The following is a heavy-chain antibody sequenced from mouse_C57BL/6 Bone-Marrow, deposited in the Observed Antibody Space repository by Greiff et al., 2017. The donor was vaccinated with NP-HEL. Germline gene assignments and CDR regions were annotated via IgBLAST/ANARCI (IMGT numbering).Heavy chain of an antibody. J-gene: IGHJ1*03. Sequence: EVHLVESGGDLVKPGGSLKLSCAASGFTFRSYGMSWVRQTPDKRLEWVATISSGGSYTYYPDSVKGRFTISRDNAKNTLYLQMSSLKSEDTAMYYCARRGTTVVAPFDVWGTGTTVTVSS. CDR1: GFTFRSYG. CDR3: ARRGTTVVAPFDV. V-gene: IGHV5-6*01. CDR2: ISSGGSYT. D-gene: IGHD1-1*01.